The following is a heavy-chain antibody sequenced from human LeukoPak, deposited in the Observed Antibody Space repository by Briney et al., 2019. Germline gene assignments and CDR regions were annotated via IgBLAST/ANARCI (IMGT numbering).Heavy chain of an antibody. V-gene: IGHV1-18*01. J-gene: IGHJ3*02. CDR3: ARGSGRDGYSYAFDI. D-gene: IGHD5-24*01. Sequence: ASVKVSCKASGYTFTNYGVNWVRQAPGQGLEYMGWISGYDGNTNYAQKVQGRVTMTADISTSTAYMELRSLRSDDTAVYYCARGSGRDGYSYAFDIWGQGTMVIVSS. CDR2: ISGYDGNT. CDR1: GYTFTNYG.